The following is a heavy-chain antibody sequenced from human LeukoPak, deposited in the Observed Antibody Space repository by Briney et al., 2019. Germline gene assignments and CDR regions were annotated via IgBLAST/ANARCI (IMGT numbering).Heavy chain of an antibody. Sequence: PGGSLRLSCAASGFTFSSYAMSWVRQAPGKGREWGSAISGSGGRPYYADSVKGRFTISSDNSKNTLYLQMNSLRAEDTAVYYCAKRHDYGDYYFDCWGQGTLVTGSS. CDR2: ISGSGGRP. CDR1: GFTFSSYA. D-gene: IGHD4-17*01. CDR3: AKRHDYGDYYFDC. V-gene: IGHV3-23*01. J-gene: IGHJ4*02.